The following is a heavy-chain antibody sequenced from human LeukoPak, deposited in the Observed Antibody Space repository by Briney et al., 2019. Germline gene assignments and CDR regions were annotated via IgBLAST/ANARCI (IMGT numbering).Heavy chain of an antibody. CDR3: ARRYTSGWYFVDY. CDR2: ISSNGVST. CDR1: GFTFSSYA. J-gene: IGHJ4*02. V-gene: IGHV3-64*01. D-gene: IGHD6-19*01. Sequence: GGSLRLSCAASGFTFSSYAMHWVRQAPGKGLEYVSAISSNGVSTDYANSVKGRFTISRGNSKNTLYLQMDGLTPEDMAVYHCARRYTSGWYFVDYWGLGTLVAVSS.